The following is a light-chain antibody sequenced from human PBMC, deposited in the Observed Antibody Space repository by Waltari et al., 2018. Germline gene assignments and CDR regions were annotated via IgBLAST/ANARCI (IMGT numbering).Light chain of an antibody. Sequence: DIVMTQSPDSLAVSLVERATITCKSSQSVLYSSNNKNYLAWYQQKPGQTPKLLIYWASTRESGVPDRFSGSGSGTDFTLTISSLQAEDVAVYYCQKYYSTPWTFGQGTKVEIK. CDR1: QSVLYSSNNKNY. V-gene: IGKV4-1*01. CDR3: QKYYSTPWT. CDR2: WAS. J-gene: IGKJ1*01.